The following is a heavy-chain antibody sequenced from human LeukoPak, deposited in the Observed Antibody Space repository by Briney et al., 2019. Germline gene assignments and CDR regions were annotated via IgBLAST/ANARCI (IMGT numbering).Heavy chain of an antibody. CDR1: GFTFSSYW. CDR2: INSDGSST. CDR3: AGGYSGYDPSYYYGMDV. D-gene: IGHD5-12*01. Sequence: GGSLRLSCAASGFTFSSYWMHWVRQAPGKGLVWVSRINSDGSSTSYADSVKGRFTISRDNAKNTLYLQMNSLRAEDTAVYYCAGGYSGYDPSYYYGMDVWGQGTTVTVSS. J-gene: IGHJ6*02. V-gene: IGHV3-74*01.